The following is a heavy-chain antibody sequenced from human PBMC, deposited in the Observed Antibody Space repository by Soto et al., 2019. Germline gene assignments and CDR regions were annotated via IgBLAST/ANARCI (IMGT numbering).Heavy chain of an antibody. Sequence: GGSLRLACAVSGFTFSTYAMSWVRQAPGKGLEWVSSTSDSGYITYYGDSVKGRFTTSRDNSKNTLYLQMNSLGADDTAVYYCARVGSGSWTDDWRQGTLVTVS. D-gene: IGHD6-6*01. CDR1: GFTFSTYA. CDR3: ARVGSGSWTDD. J-gene: IGHJ4*02. V-gene: IGHV3-23*01. CDR2: TSDSGYIT.